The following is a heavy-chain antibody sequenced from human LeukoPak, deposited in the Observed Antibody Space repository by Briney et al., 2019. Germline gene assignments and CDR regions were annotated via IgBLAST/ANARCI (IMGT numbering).Heavy chain of an antibody. D-gene: IGHD1-26*01. CDR2: ISAYNGNT. Sequence: ASVKVSCKASGYTFTSYGISWVRQAPGQGLEWMGWISAYNGNTNYAQKLQGRVTITTDTSTSTAYMELRSLRSDDTAAYYCARSRWELLSDPTTYFDYWGQGTLVTVSS. V-gene: IGHV1-18*01. CDR1: GYTFTSYG. J-gene: IGHJ4*02. CDR3: ARSRWELLSDPTTYFDY.